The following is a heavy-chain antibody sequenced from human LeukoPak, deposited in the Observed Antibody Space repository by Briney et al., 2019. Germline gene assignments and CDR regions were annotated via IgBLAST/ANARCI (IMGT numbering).Heavy chain of an antibody. D-gene: IGHD3-22*01. J-gene: IGHJ4*02. V-gene: IGHV1-2*02. CDR3: ARGGYDSSGYYSAVFYY. Sequence: ASVRVSYKASGYTFTDYYMHWVRRAPGQGLEWMGWINPNSDYTFYAQKFQGRVTMTRDTSISTAYMELSRLRSDDTAVYYCARGGYDSSGYYSAVFYYWGQGTLVTVSS. CDR2: INPNSDYT. CDR1: GYTFTDYY.